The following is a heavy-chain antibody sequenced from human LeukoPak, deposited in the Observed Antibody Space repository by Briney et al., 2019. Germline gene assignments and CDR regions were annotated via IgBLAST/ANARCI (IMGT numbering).Heavy chain of an antibody. V-gene: IGHV4-61*01. CDR1: GGPVNSGNYY. CDR3: ARSDTSGWYSGGY. D-gene: IGHD6-19*01. Sequence: PSETLSLTCAVSGGPVNSGNYYWSWIRQPPGKGLEWIEDIYDSGSTNYNPSLKSRVTISVDTSNNQFSLKLRSVTAADTAVYYCARSDTSGWYSGGYWGQGTLVTVSS. J-gene: IGHJ4*02. CDR2: IYDSGST.